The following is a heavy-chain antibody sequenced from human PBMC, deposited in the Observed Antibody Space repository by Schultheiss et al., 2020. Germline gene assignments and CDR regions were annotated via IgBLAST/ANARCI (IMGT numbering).Heavy chain of an antibody. CDR1: GGTFTSDD. Sequence: ASVKVSCKASGGTFTSDDINWVRQAPGQGLEWMGWMNPNSGNTGYAQKFQGRVTMTEDTSTDTAYMELSSLRSEDTAVYYCAKLVGVEATEARAYYYGMDVWGQGTTVTVSS. D-gene: IGHD1-26*01. CDR3: AKLVGVEATEARAYYYGMDV. V-gene: IGHV1-8*01. CDR2: MNPNSGNT. J-gene: IGHJ6*02.